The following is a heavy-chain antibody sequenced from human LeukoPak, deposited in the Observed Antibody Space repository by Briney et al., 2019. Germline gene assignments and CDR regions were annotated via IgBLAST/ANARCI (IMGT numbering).Heavy chain of an antibody. D-gene: IGHD3-3*01. CDR1: GGTFSSHA. J-gene: IGHJ4*02. CDR3: ARPTRYFDFWSGYPPFDY. CDR2: IIPIFGTP. V-gene: IGHV1-69*01. Sequence: GSSVKVACKASGGTFSSHAINWVRQAPGQGLEWMGGIIPIFGTPNYAQKFQGRVTITADESTSTAYMELSSLRSDDTAVYYCARPTRYFDFWSGYPPFDYWGQGTLVTVSS.